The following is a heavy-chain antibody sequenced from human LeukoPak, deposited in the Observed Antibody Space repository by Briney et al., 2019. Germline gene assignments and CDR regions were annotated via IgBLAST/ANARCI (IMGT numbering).Heavy chain of an antibody. CDR2: ISDNGGDR. Sequence: GGSLRLSCAASGFTFNKYAMSWVRQAPGKGLEWVSAISDNGGDRKYAGSVKGRFTISRDNSKNTLYLQMNSLRAEDTAIYYCGRDWKHDYWGQGNLVTVSS. J-gene: IGHJ4*02. V-gene: IGHV3-23*01. D-gene: IGHD1-1*01. CDR1: GFTFNKYA. CDR3: GRDWKHDY.